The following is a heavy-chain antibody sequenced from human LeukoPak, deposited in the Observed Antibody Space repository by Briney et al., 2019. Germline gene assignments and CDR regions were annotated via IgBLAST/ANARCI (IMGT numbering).Heavy chain of an antibody. D-gene: IGHD7-27*01. CDR3: AKDGGLWVSAHWGDS. J-gene: IGHJ4*02. CDR1: GFTFSSYA. V-gene: IGHV3-23*01. CDR2: ITTSDGNT. Sequence: PGGSLRLSCVASGFTFSSYAMNWVRQAPGMGLEWVSTITTSDGNTYYADSVKGRFTVSRDNSKNTLFLQMNSLRAEDTAVYYCAKDGGLWVSAHWGDSWGLGTLVTVSS.